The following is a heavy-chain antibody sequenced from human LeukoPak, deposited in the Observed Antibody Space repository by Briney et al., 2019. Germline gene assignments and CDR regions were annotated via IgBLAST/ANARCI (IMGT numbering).Heavy chain of an antibody. Sequence: SETLSLTCTVSGGSISSYYWSWIRQPPGKGLEWIGYIYYSGSTNYNPSLKSRVTISVEMSKNQFSLKLSSVTAADTAVYYCARVKFYCGSGSSNWFDPWGQGTLVTVSS. CDR1: GGSISSYY. CDR2: IYYSGST. CDR3: ARVKFYCGSGSSNWFDP. J-gene: IGHJ5*02. V-gene: IGHV4-59*01. D-gene: IGHD3-10*01.